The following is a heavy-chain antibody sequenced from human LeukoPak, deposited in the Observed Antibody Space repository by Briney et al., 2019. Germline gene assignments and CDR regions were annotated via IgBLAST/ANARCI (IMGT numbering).Heavy chain of an antibody. J-gene: IGHJ6*02. CDR2: ISSGSSYI. Sequence: PGGSLRLSCAASGFXFSDYTINWVRQAPGKGLEWVSSISSGSSYIYSADSVKGRFTISRDNAKNSLYLQLNSLTAEDTAVYYCARDRRSSFFAMDVWGQGTTVTVSS. CDR3: ARDRRSSFFAMDV. CDR1: GFXFSDYT. D-gene: IGHD6-13*01. V-gene: IGHV3-21*01.